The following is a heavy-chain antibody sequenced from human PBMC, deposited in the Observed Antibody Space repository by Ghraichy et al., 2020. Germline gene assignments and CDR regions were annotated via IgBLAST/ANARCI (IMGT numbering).Heavy chain of an antibody. D-gene: IGHD5-12*01. CDR1: GGSISSYY. CDR2: IYYSGST. J-gene: IGHJ4*02. Sequence: SETLSLTCTVSGGSISSYYWSWIRQPPGKGLEWIGYIYYSGSTNYNPSLKSRVTISVDTSKNQFSLKLSSVTAADTAVYYCARRGGYSGYDSFDYWGQGTLVTVSS. V-gene: IGHV4-59*01. CDR3: ARRGGYSGYDSFDY.